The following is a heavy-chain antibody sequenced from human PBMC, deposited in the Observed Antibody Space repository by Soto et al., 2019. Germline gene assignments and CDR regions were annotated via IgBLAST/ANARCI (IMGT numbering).Heavy chain of an antibody. D-gene: IGHD1-1*01. J-gene: IGHJ4*02. CDR2: INPTGGST. Sequence: ASVKVSCKASGYTFTNYYMHWVRQAPGQGLEWMGFINPTGGSTSYAQKFQGRVNMTRDTSTSTVYMDLSSLRSEDTAVYYCARNDKSGLDYWGQGTLVTVSS. CDR3: ARNDKSGLDY. CDR1: GYTFTNYY. V-gene: IGHV1-46*01.